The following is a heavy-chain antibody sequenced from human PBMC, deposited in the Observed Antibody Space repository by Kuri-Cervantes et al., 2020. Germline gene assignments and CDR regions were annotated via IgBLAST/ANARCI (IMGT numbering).Heavy chain of an antibody. CDR1: GITFSNAW. V-gene: IGHV3-30*18. Sequence: LSLTCAAAGITFSNAWMTWVRQAPGKGLEWVAVVSIDGYRKDYLDSVKGRFTISRDNAKNSLYLQMNSLRAEDTALYYCAKGYYSSGWYFAFDIWGQGTMVTVSS. CDR2: VSIDGYRK. D-gene: IGHD6-19*01. J-gene: IGHJ3*02. CDR3: AKGYYSSGWYFAFDI.